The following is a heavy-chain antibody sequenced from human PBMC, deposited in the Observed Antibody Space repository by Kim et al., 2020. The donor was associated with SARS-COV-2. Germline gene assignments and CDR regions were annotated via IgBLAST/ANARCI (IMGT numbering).Heavy chain of an antibody. V-gene: IGHV4-4*02. CDR3: ARVAGYSYGEAHFDY. CDR1: GGSISSSNW. CDR2: IYHSGST. J-gene: IGHJ4*02. Sequence: SETLSLTCAVSGGSISSSNWWSWVRQPPGKGLEWIGEIYHSGSTNYNPSLKSRVTISVDKSKNQFSLKLSSVTAADTAVYYCARVAGYSYGEAHFDYWGQGTLVTVSS. D-gene: IGHD5-18*01.